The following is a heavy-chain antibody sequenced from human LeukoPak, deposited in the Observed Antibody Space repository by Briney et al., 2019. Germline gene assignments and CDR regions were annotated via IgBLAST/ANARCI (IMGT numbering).Heavy chain of an antibody. CDR3: ARVSDPRGAPRGWFDP. CDR2: INPNSGGT. CDR1: GYTFSGYY. V-gene: IGHV1-2*02. J-gene: IGHJ5*02. D-gene: IGHD1-26*01. Sequence: ASVKVSCKASGYTFSGYYMHWVRQAPGQGLEWMGWINPNSGGTNYAQKLQGRVTMTTDTSTSTAYMELRSLRSDDTAVYYCARVSDPRGAPRGWFDPWGQGTLVTVSS.